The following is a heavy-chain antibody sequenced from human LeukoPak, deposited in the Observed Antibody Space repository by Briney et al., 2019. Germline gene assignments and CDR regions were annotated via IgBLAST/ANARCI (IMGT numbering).Heavy chain of an antibody. J-gene: IGHJ4*02. V-gene: IGHV4-59*01. Sequence: TSETLSLTCTVSGGSLSSYYWSWVRQPPGKGLEWIGYIYTTGSTNYNPSLKSRVTISVDTSKNPFSPELRSVTAADTAVYYCARFSGWSFFFDYWGEGTLVTVSS. CDR3: ARFSGWSFFFDY. CDR2: IYTTGST. D-gene: IGHD6-19*01. CDR1: GGSLSSYY.